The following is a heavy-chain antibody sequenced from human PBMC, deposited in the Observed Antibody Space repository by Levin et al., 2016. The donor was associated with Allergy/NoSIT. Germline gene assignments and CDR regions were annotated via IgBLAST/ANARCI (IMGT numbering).Heavy chain of an antibody. CDR1: GGSIRRRSHY. V-gene: IGHV4-39*01. Sequence: SETLSLTCTVSGGSIRRRSHYWGWIRQPPGKGLEWIGSVFYDAGTFYNPSLKSRVTISVDSSKNQVSLKLNSVTAADTAVYYCARHIRTLRITSGGTPDPPNYYYGMDVWGQGTTVTVSS. J-gene: IGHJ6*02. CDR2: VFYDAGT. CDR3: ARHIRTLRITSGGTPDPPNYYYGMDV. D-gene: IGHD3-16*01.